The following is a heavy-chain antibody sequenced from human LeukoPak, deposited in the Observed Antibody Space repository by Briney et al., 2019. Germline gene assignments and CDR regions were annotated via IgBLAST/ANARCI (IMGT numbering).Heavy chain of an antibody. CDR2: INHSGST. Sequence: SETLSLTCTVSGGSISSYYWSWIRQPPGKGLEWIGEINHSGSTNYNPSLKSRVTISVDTSKNQFSLKLSSVTAADTAVYYCARRGSYSAYDYWGQGTLVTVSS. V-gene: IGHV4-34*01. CDR1: GGSISSYY. D-gene: IGHD1-26*01. CDR3: ARRGSYSAYDY. J-gene: IGHJ4*02.